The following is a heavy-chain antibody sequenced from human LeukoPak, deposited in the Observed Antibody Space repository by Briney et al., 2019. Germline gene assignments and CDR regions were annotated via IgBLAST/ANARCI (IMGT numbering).Heavy chain of an antibody. Sequence: GGSLRLSCAASGFTFSDYYMYWIRQAPGKGLEWISYISSSGSTMYYGDSVKGRFTISRDNAKNSLYLQMNSLTAEDTALYFCARSDNRYYFDSWGQGTLVTVSS. J-gene: IGHJ4*02. CDR1: GFTFSDYY. CDR2: ISSSGSTM. CDR3: ARSDNRYYFDS. D-gene: IGHD5-24*01. V-gene: IGHV3-11*04.